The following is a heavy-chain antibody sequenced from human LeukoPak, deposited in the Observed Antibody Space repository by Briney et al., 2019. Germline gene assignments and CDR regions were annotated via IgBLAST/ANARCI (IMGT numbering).Heavy chain of an antibody. CDR2: ISSSGSTI. V-gene: IGHV3-11*04. Sequence: GGSLRLSCAASGFTFSDYYMSWIRQAPGKGLEWVSYISSSGSTIYYADSVKGRFTISRDNAKSSLYLQMNSLRAEDAAVYYCASIGPAHDYGDYEVSYWGQGTLVTVSS. CDR1: GFTFSDYY. CDR3: ASIGPAHDYGDYEVSY. D-gene: IGHD4-17*01. J-gene: IGHJ4*02.